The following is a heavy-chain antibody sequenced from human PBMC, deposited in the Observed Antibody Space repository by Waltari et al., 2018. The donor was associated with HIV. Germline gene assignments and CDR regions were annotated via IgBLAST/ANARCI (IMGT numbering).Heavy chain of an antibody. V-gene: IGHV1-18*01. J-gene: IGHJ6*02. Sequence: QVQLVQSGAEVKKPGASVKVSCKASGYTFTSHGISWVRQAPGQGLEWMGWISANNGNTKYAQKLQGRGTMTTDTSTSTAHMELRSLRSDDTAVYYCAREPQQWLAYYYYYGMDVWGQGTTVTVSS. CDR2: ISANNGNT. D-gene: IGHD6-19*01. CDR1: GYTFTSHG. CDR3: AREPQQWLAYYYYYGMDV.